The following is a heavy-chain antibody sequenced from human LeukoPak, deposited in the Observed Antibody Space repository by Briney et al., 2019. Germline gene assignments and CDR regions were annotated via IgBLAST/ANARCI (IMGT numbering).Heavy chain of an antibody. J-gene: IGHJ4*02. CDR1: GYTFTSYG. Sequence: GASVKVSCKASGYTFTSYGISWVRQAPGQGLEWMGWISVYNGNTNHAQKLQGRVTMTADTSTSTAYMELRSLRSDDTAVYYCARGPVEYGGYVTGWGFYYFDYWGQGTLVTVSS. D-gene: IGHD5-12*01. V-gene: IGHV1-18*01. CDR2: ISVYNGNT. CDR3: ARGPVEYGGYVTGWGFYYFDY.